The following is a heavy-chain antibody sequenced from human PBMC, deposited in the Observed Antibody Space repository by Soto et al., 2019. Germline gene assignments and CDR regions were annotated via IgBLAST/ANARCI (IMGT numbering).Heavy chain of an antibody. CDR3: AREGVAPYYYYGMDG. V-gene: IGHV1-18*01. Sequence: QVQLVQSGAEVKKPGASVKVSCKASGYTFTRSGISWVRQAPVQGLEWMGWISTYNVDTNYAQKFQGRVTMTTDTSTSTAYMELRSLRSDDTAVYYCAREGVAPYYYYGMDGWGQGTTVTVSS. J-gene: IGHJ6*02. CDR1: GYTFTRSG. CDR2: ISTYNVDT. D-gene: IGHD5-12*01.